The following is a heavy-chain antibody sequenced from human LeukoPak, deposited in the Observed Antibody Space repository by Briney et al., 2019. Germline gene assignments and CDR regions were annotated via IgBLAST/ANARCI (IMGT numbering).Heavy chain of an antibody. V-gene: IGHV3-30-3*01. CDR1: GFTFSSYA. J-gene: IGHJ3*02. CDR2: ISYDGSNK. Sequence: GGSLRLSCAASGFTFSSYAMHWVRQAPGKGLEWVAVISYDGSNKYYADSVKGRFTISRDNSKNTLYLQMNSLRAEDTAVYYCARDRSLVQLLSLGAFDIWGQGTMVTVSS. D-gene: IGHD2-2*01. CDR3: ARDRSLVQLLSLGAFDI.